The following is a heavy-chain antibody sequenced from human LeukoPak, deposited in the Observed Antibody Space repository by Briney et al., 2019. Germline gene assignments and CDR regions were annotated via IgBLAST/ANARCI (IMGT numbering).Heavy chain of an antibody. V-gene: IGHV3-23*01. CDR1: AFTFSSYG. J-gene: IGHJ3*01. D-gene: IGHD3-3*01. Sequence: GGTLRLSCAASAFTFSSYGMSWVRPAPGKGLEWVSAIRGDGRDIFYADAVKGRFTISRDNSKNTLYLQMNSLRDEDTALYYCAIHGGGTIRIEAFDVWGQGTMVTISS. CDR3: AIHGGGTIRIEAFDV. CDR2: IRGDGRDI.